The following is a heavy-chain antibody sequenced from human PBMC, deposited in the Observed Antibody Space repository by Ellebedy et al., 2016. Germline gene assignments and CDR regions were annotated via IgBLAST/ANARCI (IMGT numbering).Heavy chain of an antibody. CDR3: AREGGHSGYDSVDAFDF. CDR1: GLTVSDSY. J-gene: IGHJ3*01. Sequence: GGSLRLXCAVSGLTVSDSYLSWVRQAPGKGLEWVSMIYSNGETFYADSVRGRFTISRDTSKNMLYLQMSSLGAEDTAVYYCAREGGHSGYDSVDAFDFWGQGTMVTVSS. D-gene: IGHD5-12*01. V-gene: IGHV3-66*01. CDR2: IYSNGET.